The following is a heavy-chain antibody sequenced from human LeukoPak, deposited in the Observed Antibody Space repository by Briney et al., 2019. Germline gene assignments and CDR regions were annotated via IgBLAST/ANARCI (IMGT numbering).Heavy chain of an antibody. Sequence: SETLSLTCTVSDGSISTSDYYWGWIRQPPGKGLEWIGSIYYSGSTNYNPSLKSRVTISVDTSKNQFSLKLSSVTAADTAVYYCARDPIYCANGVCYPLYMDVWGKGTTVTVSS. D-gene: IGHD2-8*01. J-gene: IGHJ6*03. CDR1: DGSISTSDYY. V-gene: IGHV4-39*07. CDR3: ARDPIYCANGVCYPLYMDV. CDR2: IYYSGST.